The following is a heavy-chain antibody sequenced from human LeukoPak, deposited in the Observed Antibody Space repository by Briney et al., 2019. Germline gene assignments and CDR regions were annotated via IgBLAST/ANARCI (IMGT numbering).Heavy chain of an antibody. D-gene: IGHD3-10*01. V-gene: IGHV4-34*01. CDR3: ARGHYYYGSGSSAHDY. CDR2: INHSGST. Sequence: PSETLSLTCAVYGGSFSDYYWSWIRQPPGKGLEWIGEINHSGSTNYNPSLKSRVTISVDTSKNQFSLKLSSVTAADTAVYYCARGHYYYGSGSSAHDYWGQGTLVTVSS. J-gene: IGHJ4*02. CDR1: GGSFSDYY.